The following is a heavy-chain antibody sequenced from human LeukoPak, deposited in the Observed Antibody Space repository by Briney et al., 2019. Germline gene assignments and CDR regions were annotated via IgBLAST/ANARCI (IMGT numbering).Heavy chain of an antibody. CDR3: ANGDYGGPKPGFDY. D-gene: IGHD4-23*01. J-gene: IGHJ4*02. Sequence: PGGSLRLSCAASGFTFSSYAMSWVRQAPGKGLEWVAFIRYDGSNKYYADSVKGRFTISRDNSKNTLYLQMNSLRAEDTAAYYCANGDYGGPKPGFDYWGQGTLVTVSS. V-gene: IGHV3-30*02. CDR1: GFTFSSYA. CDR2: IRYDGSNK.